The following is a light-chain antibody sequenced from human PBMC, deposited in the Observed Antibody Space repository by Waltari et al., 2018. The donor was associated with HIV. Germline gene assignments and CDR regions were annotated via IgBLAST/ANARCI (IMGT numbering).Light chain of an antibody. V-gene: IGLV2-14*01. J-gene: IGLJ2*01. CDR2: DFS. CDR3: SSYTSSSPPV. CDR1: SSHFGVYNY. Sequence: QSALTQPASVSWSPGQSCTISCTGTSSHFGVYNYVSWYQQHPGKAPKLMIYDFSNRHSGVSTRLSGSQSGNTVYLTISGLQAEDEADYYCSSYTSSSPPVVGGGTKLTVL.